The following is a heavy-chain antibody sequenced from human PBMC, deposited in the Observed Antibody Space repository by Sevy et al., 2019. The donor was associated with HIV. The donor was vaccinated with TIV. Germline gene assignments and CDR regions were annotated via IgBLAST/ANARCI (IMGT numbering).Heavy chain of an antibody. D-gene: IGHD3-22*01. Sequence: ASVKVSCKASGYTFTRYGITWVRQAPGQGLEWMGWTSAYNGNTNYAQKVQGRVTMTTDMSTSTAYMELRSLKSDDTAMYYCARDRYNYDSSGYPKGMDVWGQGTTVTVSS. CDR2: TSAYNGNT. CDR3: ARDRYNYDSSGYPKGMDV. V-gene: IGHV1-18*01. CDR1: GYTFTRYG. J-gene: IGHJ6*02.